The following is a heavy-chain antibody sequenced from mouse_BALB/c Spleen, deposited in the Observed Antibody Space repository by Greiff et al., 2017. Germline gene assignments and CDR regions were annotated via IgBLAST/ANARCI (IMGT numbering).Heavy chain of an antibody. CDR3: ARSGDGYYLYAMDY. Sequence: EVQLQQSGAELVRPGALVKLSCKASGFNIKDYYMHWVKRRPEQGLEWIGWIDPENGNTIYDPKFQGKASITADTSSNTAYLQLSSLTSEDTAVYYCARSGDGYYLYAMDYWGQGTSVTVSS. J-gene: IGHJ4*01. V-gene: IGHV14-1*02. CDR2: IDPENGNT. CDR1: GFNIKDYY. D-gene: IGHD2-3*01.